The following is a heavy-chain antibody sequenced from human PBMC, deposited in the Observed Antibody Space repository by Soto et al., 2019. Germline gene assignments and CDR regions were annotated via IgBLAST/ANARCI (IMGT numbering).Heavy chain of an antibody. D-gene: IGHD3-3*01. J-gene: IGHJ6*02. CDR2: INHSGST. V-gene: IGHV4-34*01. CDR3: ARNGSHYDFWSGYYFGGGMDV. CDR1: GGSFSGYY. Sequence: ASETLSLTCAVYGGSFSGYYWSWIRQPPGKGLEWIGEINHSGSTNYNPSLKSRVTISVDTSKNQFSLKLSSVTAADTAVYYCARNGSHYDFWSGYYFGGGMDVWGQGTTVTVSS.